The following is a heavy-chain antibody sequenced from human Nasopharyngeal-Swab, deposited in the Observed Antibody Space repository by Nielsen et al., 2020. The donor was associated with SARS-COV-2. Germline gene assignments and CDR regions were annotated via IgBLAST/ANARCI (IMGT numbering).Heavy chain of an antibody. J-gene: IGHJ3*02. V-gene: IGHV1-2*02. CDR3: ARRPATVDDAFDI. CDR1: GYTFTGYY. Sequence: ASVKVSCKASGYTFTGYYMHWVRQAPGQGLEWMGWINPNSGGTNYAQKFQGRVTMTRDTSISTAYMELSRLRSGDTAVYYCARRPATVDDAFDIWGQGTMVTVSS. CDR2: INPNSGGT. D-gene: IGHD4-17*01.